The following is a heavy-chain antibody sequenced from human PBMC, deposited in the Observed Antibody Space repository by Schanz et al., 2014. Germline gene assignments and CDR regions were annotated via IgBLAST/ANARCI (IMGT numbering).Heavy chain of an antibody. Sequence: EVQLVESGGGLVQPGGSLRLSCAGSGVTFSSYSMHWVRQAPGKGLEWISSMYINSGSTQYADSVKGRFIISRDSSKNTLFLQMNSLRAEDTAVYFCARDGGRDGYNLAFDVWGQGTLVTVSS. CDR3: ARDGGRDGYNLAFDV. J-gene: IGHJ3*01. CDR2: MYINSGST. CDR1: GVTFSSYS. V-gene: IGHV3-23*04. D-gene: IGHD5-12*01.